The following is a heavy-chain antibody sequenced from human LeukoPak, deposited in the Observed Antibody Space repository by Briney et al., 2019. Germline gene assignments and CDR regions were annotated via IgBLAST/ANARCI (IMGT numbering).Heavy chain of an antibody. D-gene: IGHD3-16*02. J-gene: IGHJ4*02. CDR2: ISSSSSYI. Sequence: GGSLRLSCAASGFTFSSYSMNWVRQAPGKGLEWVSSISSSSSYIYCADSVKGRFTISRDNAKNSLYLQMSSLRAEDTAVYYCARDRTDYVWGSYRAFDYWGQGTLVTVSS. V-gene: IGHV3-21*01. CDR3: ARDRTDYVWGSYRAFDY. CDR1: GFTFSSYS.